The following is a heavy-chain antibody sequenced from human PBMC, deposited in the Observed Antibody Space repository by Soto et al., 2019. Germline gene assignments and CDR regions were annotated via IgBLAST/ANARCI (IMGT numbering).Heavy chain of an antibody. CDR3: AKDMGQWVETFDY. CDR1: GFTLTRSA. J-gene: IGHJ4*01. Sequence: GGSLRLSCAGSGFTLTRSAVSWVRQAPGKGLEWVSGISAGGGGTYYADSVKGRFTISRDISKNTVYLKMNGLRVEDTAVYYCAKDMGQWVETFDYRGHGTLVSAPQ. CDR2: ISAGGGGT. V-gene: IGHV3-23*01. D-gene: IGHD6-19*01.